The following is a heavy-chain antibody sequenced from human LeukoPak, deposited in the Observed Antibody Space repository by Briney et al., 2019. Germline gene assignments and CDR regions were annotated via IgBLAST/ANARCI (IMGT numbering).Heavy chain of an antibody. J-gene: IGHJ6*03. D-gene: IGHD5-18*01. CDR1: GGSISSSGYY. CDR2: IYYSGST. CDR3: ARERTSVVWLRYYYYMDV. Sequence: PSETLSLTCTVSGGSISSSGYYWGWIRQPPGKGLEWIGSIYYSGSTYYNPSLKSRVTISVDTSKNQFSLKLSSVTAADTAVYYCARERTSVVWLRYYYYMDVWGKGTTVTVSS. V-gene: IGHV4-39*07.